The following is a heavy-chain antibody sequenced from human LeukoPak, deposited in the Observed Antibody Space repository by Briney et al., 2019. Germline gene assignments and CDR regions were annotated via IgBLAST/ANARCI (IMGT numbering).Heavy chain of an antibody. V-gene: IGHV3-30*01. CDR1: RFTFSSSA. CDR3: ASRRGSYSGFDY. CDR2: ISHDGSSE. J-gene: IGHJ4*02. D-gene: IGHD3-10*01. Sequence: GGSLRLSCAASRFTFSSSAMHWVRQAPGKGLEWLAVISHDGSSEFYADSVKGRLTMSRDNSKNTLYVQMKSLRAEDTGVYYCASRRGSYSGFDYWGQGTLVTVSS.